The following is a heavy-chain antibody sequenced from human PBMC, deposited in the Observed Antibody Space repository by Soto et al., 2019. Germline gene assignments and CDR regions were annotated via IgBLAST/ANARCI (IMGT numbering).Heavy chain of an antibody. CDR2: ISSGGDNT. CDR3: VRRAQYFDGTGFHAFDI. D-gene: IGHD3-22*01. V-gene: IGHV3-23*01. Sequence: PGGSLRLSCVASGYNFNKYAVSWVRQVPGKGLEWVSAISSGGDNTHYADSVKGRFTITRDNSKNMLYLEMNSLTVEDTAVYYCVRRAQYFDGTGFHAFDIWGQGTRVTVSS. CDR1: GYNFNKYA. J-gene: IGHJ3*02.